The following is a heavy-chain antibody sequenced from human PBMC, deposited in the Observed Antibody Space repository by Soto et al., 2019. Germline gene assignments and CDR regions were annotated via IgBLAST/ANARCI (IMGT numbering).Heavy chain of an antibody. CDR1: GFTFSDYY. Sequence: QVQLVESGGGLVKPGGSLRFSCAASGFTFSDYYMNWIRQAPGKGLEWVSYISGSTVYYADSVKGRFTISRDNAKNSLYLQMNSLRAEDTAVYYCARDHSSSSTHYYGMDVWGQGTTVTVSS. D-gene: IGHD6-6*01. V-gene: IGHV3-11*01. J-gene: IGHJ6*02. CDR3: ARDHSSSSTHYYGMDV. CDR2: ISGSTV.